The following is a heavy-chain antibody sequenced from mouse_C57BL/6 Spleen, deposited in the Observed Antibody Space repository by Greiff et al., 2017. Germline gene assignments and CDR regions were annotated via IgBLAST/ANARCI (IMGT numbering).Heavy chain of an antibody. CDR2: ISDGGSYT. D-gene: IGHD2-10*02. Sequence: EVKLMESGGGLVKPGGSLKLSCAASGFTFSSYAMSWVRQTPEQRLEWVATISDGGSYTYYPENVKGRFTISRDNAKNNVYLQMSHLKSEDTAVYYCARDSIRRGTWFAYWGQGTLVTVSA. V-gene: IGHV5-4*01. CDR3: ARDSIRRGTWFAY. J-gene: IGHJ3*01. CDR1: GFTFSSYA.